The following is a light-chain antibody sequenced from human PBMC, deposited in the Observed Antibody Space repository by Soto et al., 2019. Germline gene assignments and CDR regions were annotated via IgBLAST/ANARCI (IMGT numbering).Light chain of an antibody. CDR1: QSISSW. CDR2: DAS. Sequence: MTQSPSTLSASVGDRVTITCRASQSISSWLAWYQQKPGKAPKLLIYDASSLESGVPSRFSGSGSGTEFTLTISSLQPDDFATYCCQQYNSYSFGQGTKVDIK. J-gene: IGKJ2*01. CDR3: QQYNSYS. V-gene: IGKV1-5*01.